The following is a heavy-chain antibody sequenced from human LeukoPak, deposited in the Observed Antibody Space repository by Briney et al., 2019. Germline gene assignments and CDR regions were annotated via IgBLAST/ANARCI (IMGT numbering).Heavy chain of an antibody. CDR3: ARQWSAGVDI. Sequence: SETLSLTCIVSGGSISSGDYYWSWIRQPPGKGLEWIGRIYTSGSTNYNPSLKSRVTISVDTSKNQFSLKLSSVTAADTAVYYCARQWSAGVDIWGQGTMVTVSS. CDR1: GGSISSGDYY. V-gene: IGHV4-61*02. J-gene: IGHJ3*02. D-gene: IGHD2-8*01. CDR2: IYTSGST.